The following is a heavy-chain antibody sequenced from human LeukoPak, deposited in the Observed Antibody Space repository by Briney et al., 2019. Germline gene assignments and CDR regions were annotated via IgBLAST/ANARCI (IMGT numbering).Heavy chain of an antibody. CDR3: AREGVSVTIFGVTKHYYYYMDI. CDR1: GFTVRNY. CDR2: IYSDGST. D-gene: IGHD3-3*01. Sequence: GGSLRLSCTASGFTVRNYMSWVRRAPGKGLEWVSAIYSDGSTYYGDSVKGRFTISRDNSKNTVYLQMNSLRVEDTAVYYCAREGVSVTIFGVTKHYYYYMDIWGKGTTVTVSS. J-gene: IGHJ6*03. V-gene: IGHV3-53*01.